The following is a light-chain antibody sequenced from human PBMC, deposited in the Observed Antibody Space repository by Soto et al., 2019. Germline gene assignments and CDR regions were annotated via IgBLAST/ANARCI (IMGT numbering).Light chain of an antibody. CDR2: DVS. Sequence: VLTQSPGTLSLSPGERATLSCRASESVSNSWLAWYQQKPGQAPRLVIYDVSSRATGIPDRFSGSGSGTDFTLTISRLEPEDFAVYYCQQYDRSKTFGQGTKVEIK. CDR1: ESVSNSW. V-gene: IGKV3-20*01. CDR3: QQYDRSKT. J-gene: IGKJ1*01.